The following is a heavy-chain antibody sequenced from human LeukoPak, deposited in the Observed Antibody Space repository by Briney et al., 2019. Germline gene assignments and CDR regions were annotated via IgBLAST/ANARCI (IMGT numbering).Heavy chain of an antibody. J-gene: IGHJ4*02. D-gene: IGHD3-16*01. CDR3: ARAMSTFGGVRNYFDS. CDR1: GFTXSSYX. V-gene: IGHV3-11*04. CDR2: ISSSGSTI. Sequence: SGFTXSSYXXHWVRQAPGKXXEWVSYISSSGSTIYYADSVKGRFTISRDNAKNSLYLQMNSLRAEDTAVYYCARAMSTFGGVRNYFDSWGQGTLVTVSS.